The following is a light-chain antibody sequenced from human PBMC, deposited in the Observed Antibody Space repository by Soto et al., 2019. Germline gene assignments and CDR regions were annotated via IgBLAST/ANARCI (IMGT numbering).Light chain of an antibody. CDR2: GAS. Sequence: EIVLTQSPGTLSLSPGERVTHSCRASQSVTRSFLAWYQQKPGQAPRLLIYGASSRATGIPDRFSGSGSGTDFTLTISRLEPEDFAVYYCHQYGSSPQAFGPGTKVDIK. V-gene: IGKV3-20*01. CDR3: HQYGSSPQA. J-gene: IGKJ3*01. CDR1: QSVTRSF.